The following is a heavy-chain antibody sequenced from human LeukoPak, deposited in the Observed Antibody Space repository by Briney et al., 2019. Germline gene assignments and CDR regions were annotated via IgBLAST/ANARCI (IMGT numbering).Heavy chain of an antibody. CDR3: ARDKGMATMHGFDY. CDR1: GFTFSSYN. Sequence: GGSLRLSCAASGFTFSSYNIYWVRQAPGKGLEWVSSISSSSTYIYYADSVKGRFTISRDNAKNSLYLQMDSLRAEDTAVYYCARDKGMATMHGFDYWGQGTLVTVSS. CDR2: ISSSSTYI. J-gene: IGHJ4*02. V-gene: IGHV3-21*01. D-gene: IGHD5-24*01.